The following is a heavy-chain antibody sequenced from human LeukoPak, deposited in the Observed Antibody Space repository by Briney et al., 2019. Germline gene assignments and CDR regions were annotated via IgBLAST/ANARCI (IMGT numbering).Heavy chain of an antibody. CDR1: GFTVTTYA. V-gene: IGHV3-23*01. CDR2: INGSGSST. J-gene: IGHJ4*02. Sequence: GGSLRLSCTASGFTVTTYAMSWVRQAPGKGLKWVSGINGSGSSTYYADSVKGRFTISRDTSKNTLYLEMNSLRADDTAVYYCAKCGMSTIGELDYWGQGTLVTVSS. CDR3: AKCGMSTIGELDY. D-gene: IGHD5-24*01.